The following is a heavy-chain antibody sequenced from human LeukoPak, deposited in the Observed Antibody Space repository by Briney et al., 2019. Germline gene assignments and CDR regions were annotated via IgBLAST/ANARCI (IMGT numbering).Heavy chain of an antibody. CDR3: ARATPLVVVAADNWFDP. D-gene: IGHD2-15*01. CDR1: GYTLTGYY. Sequence: GASVKVSCKASGYTLTGYYMHWVRQAPGQGLEWMGWINPNSGGTNYAQKFQGRVTMTRDTSISTAYMELSRLRSDDTAVYYCARATPLVVVAADNWFDPWGQGTLVTVSS. J-gene: IGHJ5*02. V-gene: IGHV1-2*02. CDR2: INPNSGGT.